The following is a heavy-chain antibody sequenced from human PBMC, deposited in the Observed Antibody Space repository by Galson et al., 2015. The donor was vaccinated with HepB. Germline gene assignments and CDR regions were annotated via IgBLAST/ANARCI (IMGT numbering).Heavy chain of an antibody. D-gene: IGHD3-10*01. J-gene: IGHJ6*02. CDR3: ARRISLVRGIITKPDYYYGMDV. V-gene: IGHV3-7*03. CDR2: INQDGSSK. CDR1: GFTFSSYW. Sequence: SLRLSCAASGFTFSSYWMNWVRQAPGKGLEWVAHINQDGSSKYYVDSVKGRFTISRDNAKDSVYQQLDSLKAEDTAVDYCARRISLVRGIITKPDYYYGMDVRGQGTTVTVAS.